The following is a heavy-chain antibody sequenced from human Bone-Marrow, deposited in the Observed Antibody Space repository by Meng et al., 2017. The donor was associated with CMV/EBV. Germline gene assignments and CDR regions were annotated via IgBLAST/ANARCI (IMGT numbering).Heavy chain of an antibody. CDR3: AKDHSFYGDYVPPQN. D-gene: IGHD4-17*01. V-gene: IGHV3-30*04. J-gene: IGHJ4*02. Sequence: GGSLRLSCAASGFTFSSYAMHRVRQAPGKGLEWVAVISYDGSNKYYADSVKGRFTISRDNSKNTLYLQMNSLRAEDTAVYYCAKDHSFYGDYVPPQNWGQGTLVTVSS. CDR1: GFTFSSYA. CDR2: ISYDGSNK.